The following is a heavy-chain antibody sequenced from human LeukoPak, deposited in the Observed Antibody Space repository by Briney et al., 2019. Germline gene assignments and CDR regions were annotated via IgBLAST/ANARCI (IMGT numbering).Heavy chain of an antibody. Sequence: GGSLRLSCAASGFTFSSYAMHWVRQAPGKGLEWVSVIYSGGSTYYADSVKGRFTTSRDNSKNTLYLQMNSLRAEDTAVYYCAKGQDTAMVTVFDYWGQGTLVTVSS. J-gene: IGHJ4*02. D-gene: IGHD5-18*01. CDR3: AKGQDTAMVTVFDY. CDR1: GFTFSSYA. CDR2: IYSGGST. V-gene: IGHV3-23*03.